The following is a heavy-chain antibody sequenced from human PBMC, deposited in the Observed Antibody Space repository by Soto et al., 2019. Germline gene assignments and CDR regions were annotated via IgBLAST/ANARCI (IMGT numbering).Heavy chain of an antibody. D-gene: IGHD5-18*01. Sequence: SETLSINCTVSGGSISSSSYYWGGIRQPPGKGLEWIGSIYYSGSTYYNPSLKSRVTISVDTSKNQFSLKLSSVTAADTVVYYCACTGYSYGSNWFDPWGQGTLVTVSS. CDR3: ACTGYSYGSNWFDP. CDR2: IYYSGST. V-gene: IGHV4-39*01. CDR1: GGSISSSSYY. J-gene: IGHJ5*02.